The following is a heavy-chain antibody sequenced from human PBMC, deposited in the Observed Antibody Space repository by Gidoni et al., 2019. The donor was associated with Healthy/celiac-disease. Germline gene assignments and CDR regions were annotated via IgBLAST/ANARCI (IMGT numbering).Heavy chain of an antibody. J-gene: IGHJ3*02. Sequence: HVQLVQYGAEVKKPGASVKVSCKASGYSFTSYGISWVRPAPGQVIEWMGWISAYNGNTNYAQKLQGRVTMTTDTSTSTADMELRSLRSDDTAVYYCARDPRTTGAFDIWGQGTMVTVSS. CDR1: GYSFTSYG. D-gene: IGHD1-7*01. CDR2: ISAYNGNT. V-gene: IGHV1-18*01. CDR3: ARDPRTTGAFDI.